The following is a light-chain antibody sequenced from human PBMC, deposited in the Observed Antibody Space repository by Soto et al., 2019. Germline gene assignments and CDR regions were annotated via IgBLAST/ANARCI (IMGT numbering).Light chain of an antibody. CDR1: SSNIGRNS. J-gene: IGLJ2*01. CDR2: SHN. V-gene: IGLV1-44*01. CDR3: AAWDDSLNGPI. Sequence: QSVLTQPPSASGTPGQSVTMSCSGSSSNIGRNSVNWYQQLPGTAPKLLIDSHNQRPSGVPDRFSGSKSGTSASLAISGLQSDDEADYYCAAWDDSLNGPIFGGGTQLTVL.